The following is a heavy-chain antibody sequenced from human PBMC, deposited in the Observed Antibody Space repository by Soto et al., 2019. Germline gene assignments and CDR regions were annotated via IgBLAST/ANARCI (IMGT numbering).Heavy chain of an antibody. Sequence: GGSLRLSCAASGFTFSSYGMHWVRQAPGKGLERVAVISYDGSNKYYADSVKGRFTISRDNSKNTLYLQMNSLRAEDTAVYYCAKDYMVRGSRGYYFDYWGQGTLVTVSS. CDR1: GFTFSSYG. CDR2: ISYDGSNK. J-gene: IGHJ4*02. D-gene: IGHD3-10*01. CDR3: AKDYMVRGSRGYYFDY. V-gene: IGHV3-30*18.